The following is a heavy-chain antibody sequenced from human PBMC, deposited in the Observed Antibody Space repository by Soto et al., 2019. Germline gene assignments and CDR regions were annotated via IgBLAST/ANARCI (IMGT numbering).Heavy chain of an antibody. CDR3: ARLHPRVRGGYYYYGMDV. J-gene: IGHJ6*02. V-gene: IGHV5-10-1*01. Sequence: EVQLVQSGAEVKKPGESLRISCKGSGYSFTSYWIIWVRQMPGKGLEWMGRIDPSDSYTNYSPSFQGHVTISADKSISTAYLQWSSLKASDTAMYYCARLHPRVRGGYYYYGMDVWGQGTTVTVSS. D-gene: IGHD3-10*01. CDR1: GYSFTSYW. CDR2: IDPSDSYT.